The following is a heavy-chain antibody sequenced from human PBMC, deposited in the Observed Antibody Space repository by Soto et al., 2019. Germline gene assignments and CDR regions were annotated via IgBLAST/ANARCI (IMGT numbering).Heavy chain of an antibody. CDR2: IYFSGGT. D-gene: IGHD2-8*02. CDR3: ARGTTGTSYFFDY. CDR1: GGSISNYY. Sequence: LSLTCTVSGGSISNYYWSWIRQPPGKGLEWIGYIYFSGGTNYNPSLKSRVTISIDTSKNQFSLKLTSVTAADTAVYYCARGTTGTSYFFDYWGQGTLVTVS. V-gene: IGHV4-59*01. J-gene: IGHJ4*02.